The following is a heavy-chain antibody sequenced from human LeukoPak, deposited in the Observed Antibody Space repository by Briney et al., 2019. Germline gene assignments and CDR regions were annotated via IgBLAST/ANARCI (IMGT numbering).Heavy chain of an antibody. Sequence: GGSLRLSCAASGFTFNKAWMSWVRQAPGKGLEWIGRIKSKTDGETADYAAPVKGRFTMSRDDSKNTLYLQMNSLRAEDTAVYYCAKDRRQWLVRNYFDYWGQGTLVTVSS. J-gene: IGHJ4*02. CDR2: IKSKTDGETA. CDR3: AKDRRQWLVRNYFDY. D-gene: IGHD6-19*01. V-gene: IGHV3-15*01. CDR1: GFTFNKAW.